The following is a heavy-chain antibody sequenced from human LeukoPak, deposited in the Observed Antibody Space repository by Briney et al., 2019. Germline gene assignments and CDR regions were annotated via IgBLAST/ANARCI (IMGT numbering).Heavy chain of an antibody. V-gene: IGHV4-30-2*01. CDR3: ARVRGSGYYDSSGYLDY. CDR2: IYHSGST. CDR1: GGSISSGGYS. Sequence: SETLSLTCAVSGGSISSGGYSWSWIRQPPGKGLEWIGYIYHSGSTYYNPSLKSRVTISVDRSKNQFSLKLSSVTAADTAVYYCARVRGSGYYDSSGYLDYWGQGTLVTVSS. D-gene: IGHD3-22*01. J-gene: IGHJ4*02.